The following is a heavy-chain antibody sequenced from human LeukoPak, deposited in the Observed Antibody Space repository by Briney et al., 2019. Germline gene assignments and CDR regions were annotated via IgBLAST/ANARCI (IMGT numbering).Heavy chain of an antibody. D-gene: IGHD5-12*01. CDR2: IKQDGSEK. CDR1: GFTFSSYW. V-gene: IGHV3-7*03. J-gene: IGHJ4*02. Sequence: GGSLRLSCAASGFTFSSYWMSWVRQAPGKGLEWVANIKQDGSEKYYVDSVKGRFTISRDNAKNSLYLQMNSLRAEDTAVYYCAREYSGCDWSFDYWGQGTLVTVSS. CDR3: AREYSGCDWSFDY.